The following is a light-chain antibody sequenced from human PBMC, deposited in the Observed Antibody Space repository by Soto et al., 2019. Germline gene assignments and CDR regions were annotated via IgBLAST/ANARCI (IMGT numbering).Light chain of an antibody. Sequence: QPVLTQSPSASASLGASVKLTCTLSSGHSNYAIAWRQQQSEKGPRYLMKLNSDGSHSKGDGIPDRFSGSSSGAERYLTISSLQSEDEADYYCQTWGSGIVVFGGGTQLTVL. V-gene: IGLV4-69*01. CDR1: SGHSNYA. CDR3: QTWGSGIVV. CDR2: LNSDGSH. J-gene: IGLJ2*01.